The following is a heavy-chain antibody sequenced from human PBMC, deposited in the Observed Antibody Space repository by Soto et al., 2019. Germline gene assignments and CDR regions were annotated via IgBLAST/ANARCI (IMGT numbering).Heavy chain of an antibody. D-gene: IGHD3-10*01. J-gene: IGHJ5*02. CDR1: GYTFTNYG. Sequence: QVQLVQSGAEVKKPGASVKVSCKASGYTFTNYGISWVRQAPGQGLEWMGWISAYNGNTKYAQKLQGRVAMTTDTSTSTAYMELRSLRSDDTAVYYCARGVGSGSYYNQYNWFDPWGQGTLVTVSS. CDR2: ISAYNGNT. V-gene: IGHV1-18*01. CDR3: ARGVGSGSYYNQYNWFDP.